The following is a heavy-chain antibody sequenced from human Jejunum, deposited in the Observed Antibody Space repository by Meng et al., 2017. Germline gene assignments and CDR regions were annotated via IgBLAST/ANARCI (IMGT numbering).Heavy chain of an antibody. CDR1: GGSTISSGYD. Sequence: QVQLQDSGPGLVKPSETLPLTFTVSGGSTISSGYDWGWIRQPPGKGLGWMGSIYYSGSTYYNSPLKSRVTIFVDTSKNQFSLKLRSVTAADTAIYYCARHFLTMSKDYFDYWGQGTLVTVSS. V-gene: IGHV4-39*01. D-gene: IGHD2/OR15-2a*01. CDR2: IYYSGST. CDR3: ARHFLTMSKDYFDY. J-gene: IGHJ4*02.